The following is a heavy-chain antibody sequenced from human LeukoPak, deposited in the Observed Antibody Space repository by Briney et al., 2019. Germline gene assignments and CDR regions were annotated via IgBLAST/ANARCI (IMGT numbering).Heavy chain of an antibody. CDR2: IYTNGDT. D-gene: IGHD3-10*01. CDR1: GDSISNGGYY. CDR3: ARDRGTTVARGGPSWFDP. V-gene: IGHV4-61*02. Sequence: SQTLSLTCIVSGDSISNGGYYWTWIRQPAGKGLEYIGRIYTNGDTKYNPSLESRVTISMDTSRNQFSLKLTSVSAADTALYYCARDRGTTVARGGPSWFDPWGQGILVTVSS. J-gene: IGHJ5*02.